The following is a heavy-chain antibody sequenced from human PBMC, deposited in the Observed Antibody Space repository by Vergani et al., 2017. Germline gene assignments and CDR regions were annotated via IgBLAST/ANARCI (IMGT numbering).Heavy chain of an antibody. CDR2: ISRSSSTI. V-gene: IGHV3-48*01. J-gene: IGHJ4*02. Sequence: EVQLVKSGGGLVQPGGSLRLSCAASGSTFSSYAMNWVRQAPGKGLEWVSYISRSSSTIYYADSVKGRFTISRDNAKNSLHLQMNNLRAEDTAVYYCARQSRDVFCTNGVCPLGYWGQGALVTVSS. CDR1: GSTFSSYA. D-gene: IGHD2-8*01. CDR3: ARQSRDVFCTNGVCPLGY.